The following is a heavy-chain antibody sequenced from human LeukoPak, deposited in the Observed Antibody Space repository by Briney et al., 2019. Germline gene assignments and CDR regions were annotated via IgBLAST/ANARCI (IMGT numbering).Heavy chain of an antibody. Sequence: PGGSLRLSCAASGFTFSSYWMSWVRQAPGKGLEWVANIKQDGSDKYYVDSVKGRFTISRDNAKNSLYLQMNSLRAEDTAVYYCAREPVGYSSDAFDIGGQGTMVTVSS. CDR3: AREPVGYSSDAFDI. D-gene: IGHD2-15*01. V-gene: IGHV3-7*01. J-gene: IGHJ3*02. CDR1: GFTFSSYW. CDR2: IKQDGSDK.